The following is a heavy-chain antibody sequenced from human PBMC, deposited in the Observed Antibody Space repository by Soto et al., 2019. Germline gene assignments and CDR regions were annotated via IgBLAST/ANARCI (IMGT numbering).Heavy chain of an antibody. J-gene: IGHJ4*02. Sequence: EVQLLESGGGLVQPGGSVRLSCAASGFTFSSYAMSWVRQAPGKGLEWVSAISGSGGSTYYADSVKGRFTISRDNSKNTLSLQMNSLRAEDTAVYYCAKDLRGYSGYEKGFWGQGTLVTVSS. V-gene: IGHV3-23*01. D-gene: IGHD5-12*01. CDR1: GFTFSSYA. CDR3: AKDLRGYSGYEKGF. CDR2: ISGSGGST.